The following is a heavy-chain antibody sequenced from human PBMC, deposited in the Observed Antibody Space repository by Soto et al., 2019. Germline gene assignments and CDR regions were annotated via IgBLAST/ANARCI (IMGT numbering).Heavy chain of an antibody. CDR2: TYYRSKWYN. J-gene: IGHJ6*02. CDR3: ARDPHGTTGGRSYYSGMDV. V-gene: IGHV6-1*01. Sequence: SQTRSLTCAISGDSVSSNSAAWNWIRQSPSRGLEWLGRTYYRSKWYNDYAVSVKSRITINPDTSKNQFSLQLNSVTPEDTAVYYCARDPHGTTGGRSYYSGMDVWGQGTTVTVSS. CDR1: GDSVSSNSAA. D-gene: IGHD1-7*01.